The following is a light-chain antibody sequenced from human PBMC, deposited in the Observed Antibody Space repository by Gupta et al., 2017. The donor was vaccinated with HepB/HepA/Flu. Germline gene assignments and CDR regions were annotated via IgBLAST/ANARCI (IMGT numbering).Light chain of an antibody. V-gene: IGLV7-46*01. CDR3: APSSSGVLM. CDR1: TGTVTSGHY. J-gene: IGLJ3*02. CDR2: DTD. Sequence: QAVVTQAPSLTVSPGGTVTLTCGSTTGTVTSGHYPYWYQQRPGQAPRTPTHDTDITSSRTPDSFSSSVRGGTAALTLSGAQAEDDDYYYCAPSSSGVLMFGGGTKLTVL.